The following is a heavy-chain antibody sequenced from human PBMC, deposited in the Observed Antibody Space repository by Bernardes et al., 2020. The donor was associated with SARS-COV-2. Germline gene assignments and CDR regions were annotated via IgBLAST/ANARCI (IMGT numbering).Heavy chain of an antibody. V-gene: IGHV3-23*01. CDR2: ISERGGST. Sequence: GGSLRLSRAASGFIFRNYAMNWVRQAPGKGLEWVSGISERGGSTYYADSVKGRFTISRDNSKNTVHLQLDTLRAGDTAIYYCAKDVKLGYFYNHAMDVWGQGAAVTVSS. D-gene: IGHD3-16*01. CDR3: AKDVKLGYFYNHAMDV. CDR1: GFIFRNYA. J-gene: IGHJ6*02.